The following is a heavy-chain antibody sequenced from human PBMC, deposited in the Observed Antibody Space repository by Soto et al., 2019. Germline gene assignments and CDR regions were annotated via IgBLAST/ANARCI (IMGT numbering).Heavy chain of an antibody. CDR2: ISYDGSNK. D-gene: IGHD3-3*01. CDR1: GFTFSSYG. Sequence: QVQLVESGGGVVQPGRSLRLSCAASGFTFSSYGMHWVRQAPGKGLEWVAVISYDGSNKYYADSVKGRFTISRDNSKNTLYLQMNSLRAEDTAVYYCARERGIDDFWSGYYKDNWFDPWGQGTLVTVSS. CDR3: ARERGIDDFWSGYYKDNWFDP. V-gene: IGHV3-30*19. J-gene: IGHJ5*02.